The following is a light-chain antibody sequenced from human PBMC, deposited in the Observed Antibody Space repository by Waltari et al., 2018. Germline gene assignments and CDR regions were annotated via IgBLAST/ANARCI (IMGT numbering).Light chain of an antibody. Sequence: EIVLTQSPGTLSLSPGERATLSCRASQSVNNYLAWFQQKPGQAPRLLIHGASSRATGIPDMISGSGSGTDCTLTISGLEPQDFAVYYCQQYSSSPLTFGPGTKVDIK. CDR2: GAS. CDR1: QSVNNY. CDR3: QQYSSSPLT. V-gene: IGKV3-20*01. J-gene: IGKJ3*01.